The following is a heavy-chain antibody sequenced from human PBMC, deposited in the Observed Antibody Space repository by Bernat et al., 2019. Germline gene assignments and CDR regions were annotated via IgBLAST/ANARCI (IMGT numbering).Heavy chain of an antibody. CDR3: ARPSFTVTGYSYAFDI. CDR2: ISSSSSTI. Sequence: EVQLVESGGGLVQPGGSLRLSCAASGFTFSSYSMNWVRQAPGKGLEWVSYISSSSSTIYYADSVKGRFTISRDNAKNSLYLQMNSLRDEDTAVYYCARPSFTVTGYSYAFDIWGQGTMVTVSS. J-gene: IGHJ3*02. D-gene: IGHD4-17*01. V-gene: IGHV3-48*02. CDR1: GFTFSSYS.